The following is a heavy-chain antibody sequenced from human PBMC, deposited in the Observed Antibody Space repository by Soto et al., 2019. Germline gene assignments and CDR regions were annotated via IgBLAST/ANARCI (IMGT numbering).Heavy chain of an antibody. Sequence: ASLKGSCKASGYTFTSYDINWVRQATGQGLEWMGWMNPNSGNTGYAQKFQGRVTMTRNTSISTAYMELSSLRSEDTAVYYCARYGCSSTSCYYYYMDVWGKGTTVTVSS. CDR1: GYTFTSYD. D-gene: IGHD2-2*01. CDR3: ARYGCSSTSCYYYYMDV. CDR2: MNPNSGNT. J-gene: IGHJ6*03. V-gene: IGHV1-8*01.